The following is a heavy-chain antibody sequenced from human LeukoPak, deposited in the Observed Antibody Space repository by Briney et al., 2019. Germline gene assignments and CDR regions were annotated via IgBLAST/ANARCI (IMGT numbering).Heavy chain of an antibody. D-gene: IGHD2-2*01. J-gene: IGHJ4*02. CDR3: ARGRGYCSSTTCYEGIDY. Sequence: ASVKVSCKGSGYTFTRYGITWVRQAPGQGLEWMGWISTYNGDTKYAQKLQGRVTMTRDTSTNTAYMELRSLRSDDTAVYYCARGRGYCSSTTCYEGIDYWGQGALVTVSS. CDR2: ISTYNGDT. CDR1: GYTFTRYG. V-gene: IGHV1-18*01.